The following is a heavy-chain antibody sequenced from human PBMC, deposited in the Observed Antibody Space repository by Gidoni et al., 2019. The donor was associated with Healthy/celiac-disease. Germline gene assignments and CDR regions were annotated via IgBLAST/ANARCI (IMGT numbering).Heavy chain of an antibody. CDR3: AKPRWLNGSNYFDY. CDR2: ISSSSSYT. CDR1: GFTFSSYS. D-gene: IGHD5-12*01. Sequence: EVQLVESGGGLVKPGGSLRLSCAASGFTFSSYSMNWVRQAPGKGLGWVSSISSSSSYTYYADSVKGRFTISRDNAKNSLYLQMNSLRAEDTAVYYCAKPRWLNGSNYFDYWGQGTLVTVSS. J-gene: IGHJ4*02. V-gene: IGHV3-21*01.